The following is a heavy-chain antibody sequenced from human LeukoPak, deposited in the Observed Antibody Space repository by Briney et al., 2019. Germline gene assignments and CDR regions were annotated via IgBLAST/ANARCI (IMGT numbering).Heavy chain of an antibody. Sequence: ASVKVSCKASGYTFTSYVISWVRQAPGQGLEWMGWISAYNGNTNYAQKLQGRVTMTTDTSTSTAYMELRSLRSDDTAVYYCARAPYYYDSSGYDYYYYMDVWGKGTTVTIPS. CDR3: ARAPYYYDSSGYDYYYYMDV. V-gene: IGHV1-18*01. D-gene: IGHD3-22*01. J-gene: IGHJ6*03. CDR2: ISAYNGNT. CDR1: GYTFTSYV.